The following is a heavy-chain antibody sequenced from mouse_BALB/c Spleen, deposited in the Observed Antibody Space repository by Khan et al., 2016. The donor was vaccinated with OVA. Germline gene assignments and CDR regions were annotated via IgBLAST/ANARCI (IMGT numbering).Heavy chain of an antibody. V-gene: IGHV1-69*01. CDR3: ALKYPFAY. CDR2: IDSSDST. J-gene: IGHJ3*01. CDR1: GYKFTDHW. Sequence: QVQLQQSGAELVMPGASVKMSCKASGYKFTDHWMHWVKQRPGQGLEWIGTIDSSDSTTYNQKFKGKATLTVDESSSTAYMQLSSLTSEDSAVYYCALKYPFAYWGQGTLVTVSA.